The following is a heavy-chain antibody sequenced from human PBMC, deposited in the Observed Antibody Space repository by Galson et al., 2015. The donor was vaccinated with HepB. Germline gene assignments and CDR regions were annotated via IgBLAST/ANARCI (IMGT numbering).Heavy chain of an antibody. J-gene: IGHJ4*02. CDR3: VKDRGRGIAVAGTFDY. CDR2: ISSNGDSA. V-gene: IGHV3-64D*06. CDR1: GFTFTNYA. D-gene: IGHD6-19*01. Sequence: SLRLSCAASGFTFTNYAMHWVRQAPGKGLEYVSGISSNGDSAYYTDSVKGRFTISRDNSKSTLYLQMSGLRAEDTAVYYCVKDRGRGIAVAGTFDYWGQGTLVTVPS.